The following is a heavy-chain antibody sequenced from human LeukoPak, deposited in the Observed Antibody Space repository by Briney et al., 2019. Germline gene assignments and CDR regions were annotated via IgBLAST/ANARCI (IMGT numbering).Heavy chain of an antibody. CDR1: GGSISNNY. V-gene: IGHV4-59*12. CDR3: ARARRDSGYYKVDY. Sequence: SETLSLTCTVSGGSISNNYWNWIRQPPGKGLEWIGYIYYSGSANYNPSLKSRVTLSIDKSKNQFSLNLNSVTAADTAVYYCARARRDSGYYKVDYWGQGTLVTVSS. D-gene: IGHD3-3*01. CDR2: IYYSGSA. J-gene: IGHJ4*02.